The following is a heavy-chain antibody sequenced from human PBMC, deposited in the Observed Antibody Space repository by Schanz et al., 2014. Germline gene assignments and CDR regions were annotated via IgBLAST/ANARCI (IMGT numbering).Heavy chain of an antibody. V-gene: IGHV1-69*09. CDR3: ARDRLECGAECYSVEVFEI. Sequence: QVQLVQSGTQVKKPGASVKVSCKTSGYTFSSYGITWVRQAPGQGLEWMGRIIPSLGLAKYEQKFQDKVTITADKSTSTAYMELTSLRSEDTAVYYCARDRLECGAECYSVEVFEIWGQGTLVIVSS. D-gene: IGHD2-21*01. CDR1: GYTFSSYG. J-gene: IGHJ4*02. CDR2: IIPSLGLA.